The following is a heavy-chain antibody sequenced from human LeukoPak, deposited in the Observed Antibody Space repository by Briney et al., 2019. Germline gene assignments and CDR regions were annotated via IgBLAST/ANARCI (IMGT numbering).Heavy chain of an antibody. Sequence: GESLQISCKGSGSRFTSYWIGWVRRLPGKGLEWTGIIYPGDSDTRYSPSFQGQVTISADKSISTAYLQWSSLQASDTAMYYCARHSVKDTAMVPYYYYGMDVWGQGTTVTVSS. D-gene: IGHD5-18*01. CDR3: ARHSVKDTAMVPYYYYGMDV. CDR1: GSRFTSYW. V-gene: IGHV5-51*01. J-gene: IGHJ6*02. CDR2: IYPGDSDT.